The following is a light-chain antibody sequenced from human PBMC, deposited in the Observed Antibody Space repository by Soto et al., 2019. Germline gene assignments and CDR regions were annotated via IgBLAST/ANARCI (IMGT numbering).Light chain of an antibody. Sequence: EIVLTQSPGTLSLSPGERATLSCRASQSVSSSYLAWYQQKPGLAPRLLIYGTSNRATGIPDRFSGSGSGTDITLTISSLEPEDFAVYYCQQYGSSPRTFGQGTKVEIK. J-gene: IGKJ1*01. CDR3: QQYGSSPRT. V-gene: IGKV3-20*01. CDR2: GTS. CDR1: QSVSSSY.